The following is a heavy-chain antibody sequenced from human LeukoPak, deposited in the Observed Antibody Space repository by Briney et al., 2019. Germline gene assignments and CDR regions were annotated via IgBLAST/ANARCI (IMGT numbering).Heavy chain of an antibody. CDR1: GYSFTSYW. J-gene: IGHJ4*02. CDR2: IDPSDSYT. Sequence: GESLKISCKGSGYSFTSYWISWVRQMPGKGLEWMGRIDPSDSYTNYSPSFQGHVTISADKSISTAYLQWSSLKASDTAMYYCASSYSGSPYGDYWGQGTLVPVSS. CDR3: ASSYSGSPYGDY. V-gene: IGHV5-10-1*01. D-gene: IGHD1-26*01.